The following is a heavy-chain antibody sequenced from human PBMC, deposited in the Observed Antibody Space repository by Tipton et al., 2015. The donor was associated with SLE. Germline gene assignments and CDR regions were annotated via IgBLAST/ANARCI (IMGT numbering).Heavy chain of an antibody. V-gene: IGHV3-43*02. CDR2: ISWDGGST. D-gene: IGHD4-17*01. CDR3: AKDGADYGDPGYFDY. Sequence: SLRLSCAASGFTFSSYAMSWVRQAPGKGPEWVSLISWDGGSTYYADSVKGRFTISRDNSKNSLYLQMNSLRTEDTALYYCAKDGADYGDPGYFDYWGQGTLVTVSS. J-gene: IGHJ4*02. CDR1: GFTFSSYA.